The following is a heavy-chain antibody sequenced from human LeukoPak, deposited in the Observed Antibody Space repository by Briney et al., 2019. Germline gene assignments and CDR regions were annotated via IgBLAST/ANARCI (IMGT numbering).Heavy chain of an antibody. Sequence: ASVKVSCKASGYTFVGYYLHWVRQAPGQGLEWMGWINPNNSGTKFAQKFQGRVTMTRDTSISTAYMEVTRLGSDDTAVYYCTLYNHWGQGTLVTVSS. D-gene: IGHD5-24*01. CDR3: TLYNH. CDR2: INPNNSGT. V-gene: IGHV1-2*02. CDR1: GYTFVGYY. J-gene: IGHJ4*02.